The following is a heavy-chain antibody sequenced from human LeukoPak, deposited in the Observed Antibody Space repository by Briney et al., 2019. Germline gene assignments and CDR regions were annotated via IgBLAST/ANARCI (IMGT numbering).Heavy chain of an antibody. D-gene: IGHD3-3*01. V-gene: IGHV1-2*02. J-gene: IGHJ6*02. CDR3: ARLGVWGGFSDYYYYYGMDV. CDR2: INPNSGGT. Sequence: ASVKVSCKASGYTFTGYYMHWVRQAPGQGLEWMGWINPNSGGTNYAQKLQGRATMTTDTSTSTAYMELRSLRSDDTAVYYCARLGVWGGFSDYYYYYGMDVWGQGTTVTVSS. CDR1: GYTFTGYY.